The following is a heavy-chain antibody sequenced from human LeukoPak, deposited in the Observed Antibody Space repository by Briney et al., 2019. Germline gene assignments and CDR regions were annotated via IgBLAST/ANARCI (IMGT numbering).Heavy chain of an antibody. CDR1: GFTFSSYS. CDR3: ASSYTVMSYYMDV. Sequence: GGSLRLSCAASGFTFSSYSMNWVRQAPGKGLEWVSSISSSSSYIYYAVSVKGRFTISRDNAKNSLYLQMNSLRAEDTAVYYCASSYTVMSYYMDVWGKGTTVTVSS. CDR2: ISSSSSYI. D-gene: IGHD4-17*01. V-gene: IGHV3-21*01. J-gene: IGHJ6*03.